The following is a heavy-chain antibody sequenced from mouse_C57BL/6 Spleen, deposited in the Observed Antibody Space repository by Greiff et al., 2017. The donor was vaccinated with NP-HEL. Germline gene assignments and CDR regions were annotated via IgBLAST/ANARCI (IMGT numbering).Heavy chain of an antibody. CDR2: ISDGGSST. Sequence: EVKLVESGGGLVKPGGSLKLSCAASGFTFSSYAMSWVRQTPEKRLEWVATISDGGSSTCYLDNVKGRFTFSRDNAKNNLYLQMSHLKSEDTAMYDCARGEGTTVVDLDAMDYWGQGTSVTVSS. V-gene: IGHV5-4*03. CDR3: ARGEGTTVVDLDAMDY. CDR1: GFTFSSYA. J-gene: IGHJ4*01. D-gene: IGHD1-1*01.